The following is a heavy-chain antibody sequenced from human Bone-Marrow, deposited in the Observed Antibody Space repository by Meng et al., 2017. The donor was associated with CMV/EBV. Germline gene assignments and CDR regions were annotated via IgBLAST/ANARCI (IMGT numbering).Heavy chain of an antibody. J-gene: IGHJ6*02. CDR2: ISSSGSTI. V-gene: IGHV3-11*01. Sequence: GESLKISCAASGFSFIDYYMIWIRQTPGKGLEWVSYISSSGSTIYYADSVKGRFTISRDNAKNSLYLQMNSLRAEDTAVYYCARDVSSSWSRYPYYYYGMDVWGQGTTVTVSS. CDR1: GFSFIDYY. D-gene: IGHD6-13*01. CDR3: ARDVSSSWSRYPYYYYGMDV.